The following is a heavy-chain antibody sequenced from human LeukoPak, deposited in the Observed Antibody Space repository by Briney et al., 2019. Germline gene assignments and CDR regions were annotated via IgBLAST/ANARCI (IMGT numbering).Heavy chain of an antibody. CDR3: ATPAAGPGAEYSLY. Sequence: GGSLRLSCAASGFTFSSHSMSWVRQAPGKGLEWVSSISSSSYYIYYADSVKGRFTISRDNAKNSLDLQMNSLKVEDTAVYYCATPAAGPGAEYSLYWGQGTLVIVSS. CDR1: GFTFSSHS. D-gene: IGHD6-13*01. V-gene: IGHV3-21*01. CDR2: ISSSSYYI. J-gene: IGHJ1*01.